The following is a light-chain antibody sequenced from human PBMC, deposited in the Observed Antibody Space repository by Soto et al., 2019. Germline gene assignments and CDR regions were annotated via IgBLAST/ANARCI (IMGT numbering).Light chain of an antibody. Sequence: QSALTQPPSASGSPGQSVTISCTGTSRDVGNYNYVAWYQQHPGKAPKLMIYEVNKRPSGVPDRFSGSKAGNTASLTVFGHQPQDEADYYCSSYAGSDVFVFGSGTQLTVL. CDR3: SSYAGSDVFV. J-gene: IGLJ7*01. CDR1: SRDVGNYNY. V-gene: IGLV2-8*01. CDR2: EVN.